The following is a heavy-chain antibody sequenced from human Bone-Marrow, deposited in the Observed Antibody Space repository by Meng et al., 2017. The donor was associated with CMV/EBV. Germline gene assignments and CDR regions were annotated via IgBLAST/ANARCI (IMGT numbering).Heavy chain of an antibody. CDR3: ARETDGSPDY. CDR2: ISSSGSTI. CDR1: GFTFNNYE. D-gene: IGHD5-24*01. J-gene: IGHJ4*02. V-gene: IGHV3-48*03. Sequence: GESLKISCAASGFTFNNYEMNWVRQAPGKGLEWVSYISSSGSTIYYADSVKGRFTISRDNAKNSLYLQMNSLRAEDTAVYYCARETDGSPDYWGQGTLVTVSS.